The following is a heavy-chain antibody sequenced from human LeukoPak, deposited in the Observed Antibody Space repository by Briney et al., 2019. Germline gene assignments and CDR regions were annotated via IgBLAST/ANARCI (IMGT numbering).Heavy chain of an antibody. CDR2: INHSGST. J-gene: IGHJ1*01. D-gene: IGHD3-3*01. V-gene: IGHV4-34*01. Sequence: SETLSLTCAVYGGSFSGYYWSWIRQPPGKGLEWIGEINHSGSTNYNPSLKSRVTISVDTSKNQFSLKLSSETAADTAVYYCARGPPQFAFGVVTFPFQHWGQGTLVTVSS. CDR1: GGSFSGYY. CDR3: ARGPPQFAFGVVTFPFQH.